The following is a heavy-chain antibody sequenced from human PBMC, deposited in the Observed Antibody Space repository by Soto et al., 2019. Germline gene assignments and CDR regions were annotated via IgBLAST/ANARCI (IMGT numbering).Heavy chain of an antibody. V-gene: IGHV1-69*13. D-gene: IGHD4-17*01. CDR1: GGTFSSYA. Sequence: SVKVSCKASGGTFSSYAIRWVRQAPGQGLEWMGGIIPIFGTANYAQKFQGRVTITADESTSTAYMELSGLRSEDTAVYYCARVGGDDFGDSEGFDYWGQGTPVTVSS. CDR3: ARVGGDDFGDSEGFDY. CDR2: IIPIFGTA. J-gene: IGHJ4*02.